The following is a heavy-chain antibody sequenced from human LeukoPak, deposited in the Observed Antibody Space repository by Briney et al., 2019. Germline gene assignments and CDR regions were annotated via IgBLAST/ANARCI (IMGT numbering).Heavy chain of an antibody. CDR2: ISSSSSTI. V-gene: IGHV3-48*02. CDR1: GFTFSSYS. CDR3: ARDPPVPVGAGYYYYGMDV. J-gene: IGHJ6*02. Sequence: GGSLRLSCAASGFTFSSYSMNWVRQAPGKGLEWVSYISSSSSTIYYADSVKGRFTISRDNAKNSLYLQMNSLRDEVTAVYYCARDPPVPVGAGYYYYGMDVWGQGTTVTVSS. D-gene: IGHD1-26*01.